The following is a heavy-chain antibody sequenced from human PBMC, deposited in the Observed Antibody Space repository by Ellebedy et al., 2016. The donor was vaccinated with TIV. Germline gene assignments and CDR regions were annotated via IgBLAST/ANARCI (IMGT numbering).Heavy chain of an antibody. CDR2: VDTAGDT. J-gene: IGHJ3*02. CDR1: GFTFSRYD. CDR3: ARLGRTVQSFEI. Sequence: GESLKISCAASGFTFSRYDMHWVRQPPGKGLEWVSGVDTAGDTYYEASVRGRFTISRDNAKDSLFLQMDSLRVGDTALYYCARLGRTVQSFEIWGQGTTVVVAS. D-gene: IGHD1-1*01. V-gene: IGHV3-13*01.